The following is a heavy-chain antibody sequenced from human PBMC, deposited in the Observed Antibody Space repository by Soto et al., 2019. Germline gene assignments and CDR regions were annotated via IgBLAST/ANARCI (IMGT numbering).Heavy chain of an antibody. CDR3: AKELDVHGDYATDY. CDR1: GFTFSSYG. D-gene: IGHD4-17*01. Sequence: GGSLRLSCAASGFTFSSYGMHWVRQAPGKGLEWVAVISYDGSNKYYADSVKGRFTISRDNSKNTLYLQMNSLRAEDTAVYYCAKELDVHGDYATDYWGQGTLVTVSS. J-gene: IGHJ4*02. CDR2: ISYDGSNK. V-gene: IGHV3-30*18.